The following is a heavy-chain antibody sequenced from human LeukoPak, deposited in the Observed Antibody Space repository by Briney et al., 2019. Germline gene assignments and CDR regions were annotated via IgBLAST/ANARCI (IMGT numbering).Heavy chain of an antibody. CDR1: GDSISSSSYY. V-gene: IGHV4-39*01. CDR3: ARLRRNIANH. D-gene: IGHD2/OR15-2a*01. J-gene: IGHJ5*02. Sequence: PSETLSLMCTVSGDSISSSSYYWGWIRQPPGKGLEWIGSIYYSGSTYYNPSLKSRVTVSVDTSKNQFSLKLSSVTAADTAVYYCARLRRNIANHWGQGTLVTVSP. CDR2: IYYSGST.